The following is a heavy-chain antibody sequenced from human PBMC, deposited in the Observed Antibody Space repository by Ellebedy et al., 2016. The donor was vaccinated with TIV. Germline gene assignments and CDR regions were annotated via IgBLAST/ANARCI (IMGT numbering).Heavy chain of an antibody. CDR1: GYTFTSYY. D-gene: IGHD2-8*01. J-gene: IGHJ5*02. Sequence: ASVKVSCXASGYTFTSYYMHWVRQAPGQGLEWMGIINPSGGSTSYAQKFQGRVTMTRDTSTSTVYMELSSLRSEDTAVYYCARDSSEDIVLMVYAHSWFDPWGQGTLVTVSS. CDR3: ARDSSEDIVLMVYAHSWFDP. CDR2: INPSGGST. V-gene: IGHV1-46*01.